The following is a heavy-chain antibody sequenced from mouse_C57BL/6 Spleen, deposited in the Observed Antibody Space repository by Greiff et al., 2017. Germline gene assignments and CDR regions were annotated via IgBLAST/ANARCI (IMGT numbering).Heavy chain of an antibody. CDR2: INPSNGGT. Sequence: QVQLQQPGTELVKPGASVKLSCKASGYTFTSYWMHWVKQRPGQGLEWIGNINPSNGGTNYNEKFKSKATLTVDKSSSTAYMQLSSLTSEDSAVYERAREFMTTVVEDWGHGSTRTVCS. J-gene: IGHJ2*01. CDR1: GYTFTSYW. D-gene: IGHD1-1*01. V-gene: IGHV1-53*01. CDR3: AREFMTTVVED.